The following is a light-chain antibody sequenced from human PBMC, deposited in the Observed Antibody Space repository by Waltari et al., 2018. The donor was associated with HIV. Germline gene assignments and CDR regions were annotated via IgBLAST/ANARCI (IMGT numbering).Light chain of an antibody. CDR3: QAWDSSSAVV. J-gene: IGLJ3*02. CDR2: PTN. V-gene: IGLV3-1*01. Sequence: SYELTLPHSLSASPGQTASITCSGAKSGATYATWYQQKPGQSPVLVTYPTNKRPSGIAARFSGSYSGDTAALTISVTQAVDEAHYYCQAWDSSSAVVFGGGTKLTVL. CDR1: KSGATY.